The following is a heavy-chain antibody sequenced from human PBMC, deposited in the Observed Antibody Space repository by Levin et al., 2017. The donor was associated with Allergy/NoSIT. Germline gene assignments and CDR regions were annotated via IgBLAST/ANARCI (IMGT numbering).Heavy chain of an antibody. D-gene: IGHD3-22*01. J-gene: IGHJ6*02. Sequence: SVKVSCKASGGTFSSYTISWVRQAPGQGLEWMGRIIPILGIANYAQKFQGRVTITADKSTSTAYMELSSLRSEDTAVYYCATEAGAGVSGYDGNAYYYYGMDVWGQGTTVTVSS. CDR3: ATEAGAGVSGYDGNAYYYYGMDV. V-gene: IGHV1-69*04. CDR2: IIPILGIA. CDR1: GGTFSSYT.